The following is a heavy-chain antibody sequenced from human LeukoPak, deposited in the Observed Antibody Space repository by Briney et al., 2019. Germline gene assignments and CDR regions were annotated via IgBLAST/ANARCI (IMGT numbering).Heavy chain of an antibody. Sequence: SETLSLTCTVSGGSISSYYWSWIRQPPGKGLEWIGYIYYSGSTNYNPSLKSRVTISVDTSKNQFSLKLSSVTAADMAVYYCASALWFGDRGFDPWGQGTLVTVSS. CDR3: ASALWFGDRGFDP. V-gene: IGHV4-59*01. CDR1: GGSISSYY. D-gene: IGHD3-10*01. J-gene: IGHJ5*02. CDR2: IYYSGST.